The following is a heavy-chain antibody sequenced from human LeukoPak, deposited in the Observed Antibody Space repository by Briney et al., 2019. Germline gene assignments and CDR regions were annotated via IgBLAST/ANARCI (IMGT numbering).Heavy chain of an antibody. J-gene: IGHJ5*02. V-gene: IGHV3-23*01. CDR2: ISGSGGST. D-gene: IGHD3-22*01. CDR3: AKDRYGSGYYNWFDP. Sequence: GGSLRLSCAASGFTFSSYATSWVRQAPGKGLEWVSAISGSGGSTYYADSVKGRFTISRDNSKDTLYLQMNSLRAEDTAVYYCAKDRYGSGYYNWFDPWGQGTLVTVSS. CDR1: GFTFSSYA.